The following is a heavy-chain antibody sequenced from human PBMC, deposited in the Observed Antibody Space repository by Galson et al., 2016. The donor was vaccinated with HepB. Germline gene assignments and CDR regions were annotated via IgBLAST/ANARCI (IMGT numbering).Heavy chain of an antibody. V-gene: IGHV4-61*02. CDR3: GREQPTALREPGVVMTDY. CDR1: GDSITRGNYF. J-gene: IGHJ4*02. CDR2: IHTTGSS. Sequence: TLSLTCSVSGDSITRGNYFWSWIRQPAGKGLEWIGRIHTTGSSRYNPSLSSRVTISKDTSKNQFSLKLSSVTATDTAVYYCGREQPTALREPGVVMTDYWGQGTLVTVSS. D-gene: IGHD1-14*01.